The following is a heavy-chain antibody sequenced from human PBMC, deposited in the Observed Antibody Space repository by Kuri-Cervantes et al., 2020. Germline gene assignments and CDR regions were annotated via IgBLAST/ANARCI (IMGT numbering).Heavy chain of an antibody. Sequence: GESLKISCAASGFTFSSYSMNWVRQAPGKGLEWVSSISSSSSYIYYADSVKGRFTISRDNAKNSLYLQMNSLRAEDTAVYYCARGSGGATIDYYYYGMDVWGQGTTVTVSS. CDR3: ARGSGGATIDYYYYGMDV. CDR1: GFTFSSYS. V-gene: IGHV3-21*01. CDR2: ISSSSSYI. D-gene: IGHD1-26*01. J-gene: IGHJ6*02.